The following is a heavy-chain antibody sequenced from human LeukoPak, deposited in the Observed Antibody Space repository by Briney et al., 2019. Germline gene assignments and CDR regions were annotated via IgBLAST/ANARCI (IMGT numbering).Heavy chain of an antibody. Sequence: SETLSLTRTVSGGSISSAGYYWSWIRQPAGKGLEWIGRFYTSGSTNYNPSLKSRVTISADTSKNQFSLRLSSVTAADTAVYYCARGSIAVGVGFFDPWGQGTLVTVSS. V-gene: IGHV4-61*02. D-gene: IGHD6-19*01. CDR2: FYTSGST. CDR3: ARGSIAVGVGFFDP. J-gene: IGHJ5*02. CDR1: GGSISSAGYY.